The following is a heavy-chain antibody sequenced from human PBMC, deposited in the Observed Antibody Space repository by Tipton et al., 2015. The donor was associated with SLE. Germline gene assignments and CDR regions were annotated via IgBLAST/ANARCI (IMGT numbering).Heavy chain of an antibody. V-gene: IGHV4-59*07. CDR1: GGSIGTYY. CDR2: IHYSGNT. J-gene: IGHJ4*02. CDR3: AGATYCGGDCYGL. D-gene: IGHD2-21*01. Sequence: TLSLTCTVSGGSIGTYYWSWIRQPPGKGLEYIGLIHYSGNTNYNPSLKSRVTISVDTSRNQFSLKLSHVTAADTAVYYCAGATYCGGDCYGLWGQGALVTVSS.